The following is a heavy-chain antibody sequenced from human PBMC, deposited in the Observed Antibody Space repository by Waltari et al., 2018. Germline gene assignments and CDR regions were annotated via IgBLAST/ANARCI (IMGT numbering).Heavy chain of an antibody. J-gene: IGHJ3*01. CDR3: AKDGDYSLTEYDAFDV. CDR1: GLIFSSRG. Sequence: VQLLESGGGVVQPGGSLRLSCAASGLIFSSRGMHWVRQIPGKGLEWVAFISFDGKKIFDADSVRGRFTISRDNSNNIVFLQMNSLRPEDSGVYYCAKDGDYSLTEYDAFDVWGQGTVVTVSP. CDR2: ISFDGKKI. V-gene: IGHV3-30*02. D-gene: IGHD4-17*01.